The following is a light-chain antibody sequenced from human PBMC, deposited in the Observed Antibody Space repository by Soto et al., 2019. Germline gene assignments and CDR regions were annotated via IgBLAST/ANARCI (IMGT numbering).Light chain of an antibody. V-gene: IGKV3-11*01. CDR2: DAS. CDR1: QSVDIY. Sequence: ETVLTQSPATLSLSPGERATLSCRASQSVDIYLAWYQQKPGQAPRLLIYDASNRATGIPARFSGSGSGTDFTLTISSLEPEDFALYYCQQRKHWPLLTFGQGTRLEIK. J-gene: IGKJ5*01. CDR3: QQRKHWPLLT.